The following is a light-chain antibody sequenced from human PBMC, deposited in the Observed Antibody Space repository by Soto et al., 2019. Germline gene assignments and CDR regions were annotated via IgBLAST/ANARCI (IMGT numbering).Light chain of an antibody. J-gene: IGKJ1*01. CDR3: QQYNNWPPGLRLWT. V-gene: IGKV3-15*01. CDR2: GAS. Sequence: EIVMTQSPATLSVSPGERATLSCRASQSVSSNLAWYQQKPGQAPRLLIYGASTRATGIPARFSGSGSGTEFTLTISSLQSEDFAVYYCQQYNNWPPGLRLWTFGQGTKVEIK. CDR1: QSVSSN.